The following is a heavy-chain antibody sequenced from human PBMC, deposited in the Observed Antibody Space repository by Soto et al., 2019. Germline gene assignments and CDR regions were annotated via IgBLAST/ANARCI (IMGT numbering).Heavy chain of an antibody. D-gene: IGHD3-3*01. CDR3: ARGSAYYDFWSGYSTDYYYGMDV. V-gene: IGHV4-30-4*01. CDR2: IYYSGST. J-gene: IGHJ6*02. CDR1: GGSISSGDYY. Sequence: SETLSLTCTVSGGSISSGDYYWSWIRQPPGKGLEWIGYIYYSGSTYYNPSLKSRVTISVDTSKNQFSLKLSSVTAADTAVYYCARGSAYYDFWSGYSTDYYYGMDVWGQGTTVTVSS.